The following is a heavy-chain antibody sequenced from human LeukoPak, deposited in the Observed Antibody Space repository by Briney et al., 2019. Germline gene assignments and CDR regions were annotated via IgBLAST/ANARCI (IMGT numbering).Heavy chain of an antibody. CDR3: AREGIVVAANLDY. J-gene: IGHJ4*02. D-gene: IGHD2-15*01. V-gene: IGHV1-69*13. CDR1: GGTFSSYA. Sequence: ASVKVSCKASGGTFSSYAISWVRQAPGQGLEWMGGIIPIFGTANYAQKFQGRVTITADESTSTAYMELSSLRSEDTAVYYCAREGIVVAANLDYWGQGTLVTVSS. CDR2: IIPIFGTA.